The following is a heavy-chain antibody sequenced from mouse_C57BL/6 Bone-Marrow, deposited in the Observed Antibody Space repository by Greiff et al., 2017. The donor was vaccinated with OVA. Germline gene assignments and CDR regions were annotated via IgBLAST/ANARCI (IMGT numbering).Heavy chain of an antibody. V-gene: IGHV1-53*01. CDR2: INPSNGGT. CDR1: GYTFTSYW. J-gene: IGHJ2*01. D-gene: IGHD1-1*01. CDR3: ARSPLYYYGSSFDY. Sequence: QVQLQQPGTELVKPGASVKLSCKASGYTFTSYWMHWVKQRPGQGLEWIGNINPSNGGTNYNEKFKSKATLTVDKSSSTAYMQLSSLTSEDSAVYYGARSPLYYYGSSFDYWGQGTTLTVSS.